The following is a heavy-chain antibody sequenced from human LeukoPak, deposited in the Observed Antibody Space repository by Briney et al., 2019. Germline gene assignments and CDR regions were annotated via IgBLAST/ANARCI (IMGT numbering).Heavy chain of an antibody. V-gene: IGHV3-11*04. CDR2: ISSRGSTI. CDR1: GFTFSDYY. Sequence: GGSLRLSCAASGFTFSDYYMSWIRQAPGKGLEWVSYISSRGSTINYADSVKGRFTISRDNAKKSLYLQMNSLRVEDTAVYYCAGSPPPYYYYMDVWGKGTTVTVSS. J-gene: IGHJ6*03. CDR3: AGSPPPYYYYMDV.